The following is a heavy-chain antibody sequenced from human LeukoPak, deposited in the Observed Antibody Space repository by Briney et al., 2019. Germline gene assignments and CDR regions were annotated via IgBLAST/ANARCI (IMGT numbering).Heavy chain of an antibody. CDR3: AKGIAAGRDY. CDR2: VSGRGDTP. J-gene: IGHJ4*02. V-gene: IGHV3-23*01. CDR1: GLTFSSYA. Sequence: GGSLRLSCAASGLTFSSYAMSWVRRAPGKGLEWVSAVSGRGDTPRCARAVTGRSTDSRDQSHSALSPQLTSLRADDPAVYYCAKGIAAGRDYWGQATLLSDCS. D-gene: IGHD6-13*01.